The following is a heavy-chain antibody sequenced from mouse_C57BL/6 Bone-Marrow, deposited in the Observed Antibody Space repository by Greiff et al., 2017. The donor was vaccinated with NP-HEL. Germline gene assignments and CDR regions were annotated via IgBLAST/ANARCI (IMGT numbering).Heavy chain of an antibody. CDR3: RRKLRLYYFDY. Sequence: VQLQQSGPELVKPGASVKMSCKASGYTFTDYYMHWVKQKPGKGLEWIGEIYPGSGNTYYNEKFKGKATLTADTSSSTAYMQLSSLTSEDSAVYFCARRKLRLYYFDYWGQGTTLTVSS. J-gene: IGHJ2*01. CDR2: YPGSGNTY. CDR1: YTFTDYYM. V-gene: IGHV1-83*01. D-gene: IGHD3-2*02.